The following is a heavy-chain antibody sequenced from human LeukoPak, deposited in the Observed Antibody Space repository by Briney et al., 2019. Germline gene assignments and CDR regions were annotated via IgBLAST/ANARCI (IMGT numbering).Heavy chain of an antibody. CDR3: ARGRRWLQLLERGFQH. Sequence: SETLSLTCTVSGASVSGSAYYWGWIRQPPGKGLEWIGNIYYSGSTYYNESLESRVTISIDTSKNQFSLKLSSVTAADTAVYYCARGRRWLQLLERGFQHWGQGTLVTVSS. D-gene: IGHD5-24*01. CDR2: IYYSGST. V-gene: IGHV4-39*07. J-gene: IGHJ1*01. CDR1: GASVSGSAYY.